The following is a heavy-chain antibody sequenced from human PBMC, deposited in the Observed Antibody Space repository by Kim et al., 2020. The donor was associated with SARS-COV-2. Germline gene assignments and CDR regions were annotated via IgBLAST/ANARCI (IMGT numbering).Heavy chain of an antibody. D-gene: IGHD3-3*01. V-gene: IGHV3-23*01. Sequence: LRSRFTIPRDDSKNTLYLQLNSLSAEDTAVYYCAKIPVRFLEWLISFDYWGQGTLVTVSS. CDR3: AKIPVRFLEWLISFDY. J-gene: IGHJ4*02.